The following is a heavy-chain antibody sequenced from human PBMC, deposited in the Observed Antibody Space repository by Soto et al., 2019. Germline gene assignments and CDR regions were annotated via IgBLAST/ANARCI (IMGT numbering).Heavy chain of an antibody. D-gene: IGHD2-15*01. Sequence: QVQLQESGPGLVKPSGTLSLTCAVSGGSISSSNWWSWVRQPPGKGLEWIGEIYHSGSTNYNPSLQSRVTISVDKSKNQFSLKLSSVTAADTAVYYCARVYCSGGSCYSLGYFDLWGRGTLVTVSS. V-gene: IGHV4-4*02. CDR1: GGSISSSNW. CDR3: ARVYCSGGSCYSLGYFDL. J-gene: IGHJ2*01. CDR2: IYHSGST.